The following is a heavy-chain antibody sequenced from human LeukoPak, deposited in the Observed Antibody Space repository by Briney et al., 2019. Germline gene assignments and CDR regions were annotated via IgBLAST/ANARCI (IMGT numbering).Heavy chain of an antibody. J-gene: IGHJ5*02. CDR1: GGSISSYY. CDR3: ARNDYYYYDSSGHTLSTFDP. Sequence: SETLSLTCTVSGGSISSYYWSWIRQPPGKGLEWIGYIYYSGSTNYNPSPKSRVTISVDTSKNQFSLKLSSVTAADTAVYYCARNDYYYYDSSGHTLSTFDPWGQGTLVTVSS. V-gene: IGHV4-59*01. D-gene: IGHD3-22*01. CDR2: IYYSGST.